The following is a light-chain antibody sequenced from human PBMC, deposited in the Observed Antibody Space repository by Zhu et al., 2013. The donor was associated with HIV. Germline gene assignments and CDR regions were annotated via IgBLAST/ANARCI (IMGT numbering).Light chain of an antibody. CDR1: QSVGSSY. CDR2: GAS. Sequence: EIALTQSPGTLSLSPGERATLSCRASQSVGSSYLAWYQQKPGQAPRLLIYGASSRATGIADRFSGSGSGRDFTLTITRLEPEDFATYFCQQYGSSPLTFGGGTKVEIK. V-gene: IGKV3-20*01. CDR3: QQYGSSPLT. J-gene: IGKJ4*01.